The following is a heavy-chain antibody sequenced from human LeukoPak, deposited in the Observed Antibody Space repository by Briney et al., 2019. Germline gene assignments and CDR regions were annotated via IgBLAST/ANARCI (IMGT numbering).Heavy chain of an antibody. Sequence: GGSLRLSCAASGFTVSSNYMSWVRQAPGKGLEWVSVIYSGGSTYYADSVKGRSTISRDNSKNTLYLQMNSLRAEDTAVYYCAKDSSGNLRDYWGQGTLVTVSS. D-gene: IGHD3-10*01. J-gene: IGHJ4*02. V-gene: IGHV3-53*01. CDR2: IYSGGST. CDR1: GFTVSSNY. CDR3: AKDSSGNLRDY.